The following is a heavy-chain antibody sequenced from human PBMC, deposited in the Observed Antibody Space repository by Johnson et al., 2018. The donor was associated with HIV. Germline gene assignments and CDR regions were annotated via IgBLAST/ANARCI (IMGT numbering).Heavy chain of an antibody. Sequence: QVQLVEYGGGVVQPGRSLRLSCAASGFTFSSYAMHWVRQAPGKGLEWVAVISYDGSNKYYADSVTGRFTISRDNSKNTLYLQMNSLRAEDTAVYYCATRDPTYRPGAFDLWGQGTMVTVSS. CDR2: ISYDGSNK. J-gene: IGHJ3*01. CDR3: ATRDPTYRPGAFDL. D-gene: IGHD1-14*01. CDR1: GFTFSSYA. V-gene: IGHV3-30*04.